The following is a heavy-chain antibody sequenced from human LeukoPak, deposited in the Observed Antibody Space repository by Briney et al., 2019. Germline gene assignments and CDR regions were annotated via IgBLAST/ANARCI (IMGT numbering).Heavy chain of an antibody. J-gene: IGHJ6*02. CDR3: ARVGSSSTSYNYYYGMDV. CDR2: INPNSGGT. V-gene: IGHV1-2*04. Sequence: ASVKVSCKASGGTFSSYAISWVRQAPGQGLEWMGWINPNSGGTNYAQKFQGWVTMTRDTSISTAYMELSRLRSDDTAVYYCARVGSSSTSYNYYYGMDVWGQGTTVTVSS. D-gene: IGHD2-2*01. CDR1: GGTFSSYA.